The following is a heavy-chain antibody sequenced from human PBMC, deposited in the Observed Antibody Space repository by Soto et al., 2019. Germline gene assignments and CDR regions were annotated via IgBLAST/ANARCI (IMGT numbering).Heavy chain of an antibody. V-gene: IGHV4-34*01. CDR2: INHSGST. CDR1: GGSFSCYY. CDR3: ARAQGGIVLMVYAHYYYGMDV. J-gene: IGHJ6*02. D-gene: IGHD2-8*01. Sequence: SETLSLTCAVYGGSFSCYYWSWIRQPPGKGLEWIGEINHSGSTNYNPSLKSRVTISVDTSKNQFSLKLSSVTAADTAVYYCARAQGGIVLMVYAHYYYGMDVWGQGTTVTVSS.